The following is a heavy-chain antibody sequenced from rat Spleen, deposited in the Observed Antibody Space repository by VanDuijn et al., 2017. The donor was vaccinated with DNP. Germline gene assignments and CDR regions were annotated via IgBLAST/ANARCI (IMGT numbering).Heavy chain of an antibody. V-gene: IGHV5-31*01. CDR3: ARGSGTYYWYFDF. Sequence: EVQLVESGGDLVQPGRSLKLSCVASGSTFNKYWMTWIRQVPGKGLEWVAAITSSGGSTYYPDSVKGRFTISRDNAKNTLYLQMNSLRSEDTATYYCARGSGTYYWYFDFWGPGTMVTVSS. J-gene: IGHJ1*01. CDR2: ITSSGGST. CDR1: GSTFNKYW. D-gene: IGHD5-1*01.